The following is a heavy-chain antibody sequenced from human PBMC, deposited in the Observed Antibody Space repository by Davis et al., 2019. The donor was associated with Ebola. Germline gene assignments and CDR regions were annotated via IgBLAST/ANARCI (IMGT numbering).Heavy chain of an antibody. D-gene: IGHD7-27*01. V-gene: IGHV4-39*07. Sequence: PSETLSLTCTVSGGSISSYYWGWIRQPPGKGLEWIGSIYYSGSTYYNPSLKSRVTISVDTSKNQFSLKLSSVTAADTAVYYCAREGHENWGRSIWGQGTLVTVSS. J-gene: IGHJ4*02. CDR3: AREGHENWGRSI. CDR2: IYYSGST. CDR1: GGSISSYY.